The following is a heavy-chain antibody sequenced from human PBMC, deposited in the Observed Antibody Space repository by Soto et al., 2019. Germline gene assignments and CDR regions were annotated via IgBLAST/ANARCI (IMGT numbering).Heavy chain of an antibody. V-gene: IGHV3-48*02. D-gene: IGHD1-26*01. CDR1: AFSFSSEH. CDR3: ARNRVAGRSPFDY. J-gene: IGHJ4*02. CDR2: ISTGGTP. Sequence: EVQLVESGGGLVQPGGSLRLSCAASAFSFSSEHMNWVRQAPGKGLEWVSYISTGGTPQYADSVKGRFTVSRDDAKNSLYLQMNSLRDEDTAVYYCARNRVAGRSPFDYRGQGTLVTVTS.